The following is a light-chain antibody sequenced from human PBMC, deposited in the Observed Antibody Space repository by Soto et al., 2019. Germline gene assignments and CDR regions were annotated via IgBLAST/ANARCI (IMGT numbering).Light chain of an antibody. Sequence: QSVLTQPPSASGSPGQSVTISCTGTSSDVGGYNYVSWYQQHPGKAPKLLIYEVTKRPSGVPDRFSGSESGNTASLTVSGLQAEDEADYYCSSYVASKSYVFGTGTKLTVL. J-gene: IGLJ1*01. CDR3: SSYVASKSYV. V-gene: IGLV2-8*01. CDR2: EVT. CDR1: SSDVGGYNY.